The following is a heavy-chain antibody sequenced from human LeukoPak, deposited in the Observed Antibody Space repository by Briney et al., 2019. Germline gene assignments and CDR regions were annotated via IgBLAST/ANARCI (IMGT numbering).Heavy chain of an antibody. CDR1: GFTFSSYG. Sequence: PGGSLRLSCAAPGFTFSSYGMHWVRQAPGKGLEWVAFIRYDGSNKYYADSVKGRFTISRDNSKNTLYLQMNSLRAEDTAVYYCAKGQSGAYYYMDVWGKGTTVTVSS. J-gene: IGHJ6*03. CDR2: IRYDGSNK. V-gene: IGHV3-30*02. D-gene: IGHD1-26*01. CDR3: AKGQSGAYYYMDV.